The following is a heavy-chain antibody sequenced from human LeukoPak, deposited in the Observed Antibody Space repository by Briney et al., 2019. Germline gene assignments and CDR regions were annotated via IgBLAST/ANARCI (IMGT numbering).Heavy chain of an antibody. CDR2: IYHSGST. CDR3: ARQGGIAAAGSIDY. CDR1: GYSISSGYY. D-gene: IGHD6-13*01. Sequence: WETLSLTCAVSGYSISSGYYCGWIRQTPGKGLEWIGSIYHSGSTYYNPSLKSRVTISVDTSKNQFSLKLSSVTAADTAVYYCARQGGIAAAGSIDYWGQGTLVTVSS. V-gene: IGHV4-38-2*01. J-gene: IGHJ4*02.